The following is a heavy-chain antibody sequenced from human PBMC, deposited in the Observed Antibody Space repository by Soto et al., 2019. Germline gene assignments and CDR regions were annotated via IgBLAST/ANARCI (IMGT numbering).Heavy chain of an antibody. CDR3: ARDLKTVASPYYYYGMDV. V-gene: IGHV3-33*01. CDR2: IWCDGSNK. D-gene: IGHD4-4*01. CDR1: GFTFSSYG. Sequence: PWVSLRLSCAASGFTFSSYGMHWVRQAPGKGLEWVAVIWCDGSNKYYADSGKGRLTTSRDNSKNTLYLQMNSLRAEDTAVYYCARDLKTVASPYYYYGMDVWGQGTTVTVSS. J-gene: IGHJ6*02.